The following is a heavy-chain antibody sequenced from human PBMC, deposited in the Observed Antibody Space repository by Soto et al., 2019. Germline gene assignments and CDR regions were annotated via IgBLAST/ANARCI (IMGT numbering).Heavy chain of an antibody. CDR3: ARFVYSSSTLKTYYYYYMDV. Sequence: EVQLLESGGGLVQPGGSLRLSCAASGFTFSSYAMSWVRQAPGKGLEWVSAISGSGGSTYYADSVKGRFTISRDNSKNTLYLQMNSLRAEDTAVYYCARFVYSSSTLKTYYYYYMDVWGKGTTVTVSS. D-gene: IGHD6-6*01. V-gene: IGHV3-23*01. J-gene: IGHJ6*03. CDR1: GFTFSSYA. CDR2: ISGSGGST.